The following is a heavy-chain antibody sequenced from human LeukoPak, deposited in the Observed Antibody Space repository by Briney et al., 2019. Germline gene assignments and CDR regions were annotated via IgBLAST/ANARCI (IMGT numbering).Heavy chain of an antibody. V-gene: IGHV4-34*01. CDR3: ARLGPSSSWYARDY. CDR1: GGSFSGYY. J-gene: IGHJ4*02. D-gene: IGHD6-13*01. CDR2: INHSGST. Sequence: SETLSLTCAVYGGSFSGYYWSWIRQPPGKGLEWIGEINHSGSTNYNPSLKSRVTISVDTSKNQLSLKLSSVTAADTAVYYCARLGPSSSWYARDYWGQGTLVTVSS.